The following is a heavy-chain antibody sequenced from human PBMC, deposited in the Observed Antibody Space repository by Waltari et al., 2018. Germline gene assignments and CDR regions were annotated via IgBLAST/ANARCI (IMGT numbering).Heavy chain of an antibody. CDR1: GGPISSSSYY. Sequence: QLQLQESGPGLVKPSETLSLTCTVPGGPISSSSYYWGWRRQPPGKGLEWVGSIYYSGGTYYNPSLKIRVTISVDTSRNQFSLKLSSVTAADTAVYYCARLSSSTRSFDYWGQGTLVTVSS. V-gene: IGHV4-39*01. CDR3: ARLSSSTRSFDY. J-gene: IGHJ4*02. D-gene: IGHD2-2*01. CDR2: IYYSGGT.